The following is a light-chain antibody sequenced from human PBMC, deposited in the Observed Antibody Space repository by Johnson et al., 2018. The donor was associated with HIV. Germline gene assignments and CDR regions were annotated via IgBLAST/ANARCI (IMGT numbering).Light chain of an antibody. CDR2: DNN. CDR1: SSNIGNNY. CDR3: GPWDSSLSTYV. V-gene: IGLV1-51*01. J-gene: IGLJ1*01. Sequence: QSVLTQPPSVSAAPGQKVTISCSGSSSNIGNNYVSWYQQLPGTAPKLLIYDNNKRPSGIPDRFSGSKSGTSATLGITGLQTGDEADYYCGPWDSSLSTYVFGTGTKVPVL.